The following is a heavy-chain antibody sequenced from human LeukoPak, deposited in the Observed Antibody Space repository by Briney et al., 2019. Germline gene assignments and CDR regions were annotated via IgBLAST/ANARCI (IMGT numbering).Heavy chain of an antibody. D-gene: IGHD3-3*01. CDR2: INPNSGGT. Sequence: ASVKVSCKASGYTFTGYYMHWVRQAPGQGLEWMGWINPNSGGTNYAQKFQGRVTITRDTSITTAYMELSRLRADDTAVYYCAGAGGITIFGIWFERWGQGTLVTVSS. CDR1: GYTFTGYY. CDR3: AGAGGITIFGIWFER. V-gene: IGHV1-2*02. J-gene: IGHJ5*02.